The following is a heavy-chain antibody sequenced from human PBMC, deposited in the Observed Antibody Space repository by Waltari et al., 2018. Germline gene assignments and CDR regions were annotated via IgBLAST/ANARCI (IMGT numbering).Heavy chain of an antibody. Sequence: QVQLVQSGAEVKKPGASVKVSCKASGYTFTGYYMHWVRQAPGQGLEWMGWINPNSGGTNYAQKFQGRVTMTRDTSISTAYMELSRLRSDDTAVYYCARDYYDSSGYYYVSDYWGQGTLVTVSS. V-gene: IGHV1-2*02. CDR1: GYTFTGYY. D-gene: IGHD3-22*01. J-gene: IGHJ4*02. CDR2: INPNSGGT. CDR3: ARDYYDSSGYYYVSDY.